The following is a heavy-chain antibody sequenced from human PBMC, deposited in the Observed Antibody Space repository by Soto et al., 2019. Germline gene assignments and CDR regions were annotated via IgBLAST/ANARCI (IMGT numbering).Heavy chain of an antibody. CDR1: GGSISSGGYY. CDR3: ARDRGVGDYGELGWFDP. D-gene: IGHD4-17*01. Sequence: SETLSLTCTVSGGSISSGGYYWSWIRQHPGKGLEWIGYIYYSGSTYYNPSLKSRVTISVDTSKNQFSLKLSSVTAADTAVYYWARDRGVGDYGELGWFDPWGQGTLVTVSS. CDR2: IYYSGST. J-gene: IGHJ5*02. V-gene: IGHV4-31*03.